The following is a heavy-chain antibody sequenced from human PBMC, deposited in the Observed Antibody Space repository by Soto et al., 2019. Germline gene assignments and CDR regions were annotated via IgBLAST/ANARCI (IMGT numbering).Heavy chain of an antibody. CDR2: IKQDGSEK. CDR3: ARELTYYYDSSGYYPALDY. CDR1: GFTFSIYW. V-gene: IGHV3-7*03. J-gene: IGHJ4*02. Sequence: PGGSLRLSCAASGFTFSIYWMSWVRHAPGKGLEWVANIKQDGSEKYYVDSVKGRFTISRDNAKNSLYLQMNSLRAEDTAVYYCARELTYYYDSSGYYPALDYWGQGTLVTVSS. D-gene: IGHD3-22*01.